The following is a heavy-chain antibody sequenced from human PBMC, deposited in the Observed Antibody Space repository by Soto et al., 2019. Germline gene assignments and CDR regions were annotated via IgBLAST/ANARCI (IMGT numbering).Heavy chain of an antibody. CDR2: INPYRGTT. CDR1: GYAFGSYY. J-gene: IGHJ3*01. V-gene: IGHV1-46*01. CDR3: ARVRLATIRREAFNV. Sequence: QAQLVQSGAEVKKPGASVRVSCKASGYAFGSYYIHWVRQAPGQGLEWMGRINPYRGTTDDPQKFQGRVSLTTDTSTGTVFLELSNLRSEDTAVYYYARVRLATIRREAFNVWGQGTKVIVSS. D-gene: IGHD3-16*01.